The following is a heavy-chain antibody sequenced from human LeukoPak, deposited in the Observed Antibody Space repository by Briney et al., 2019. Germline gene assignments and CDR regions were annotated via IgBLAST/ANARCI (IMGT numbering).Heavy chain of an antibody. D-gene: IGHD4/OR15-4a*01. J-gene: IGHJ4*02. CDR2: ISGSGSYV. CDR1: GFTFSSHF. Sequence: PGGSLRLSCTASGFTFSSHFMNWVRQAPGKGLEWVSSISGSGSYVYYAESVKGRFTISRDNAKKSLYLQMNSLKAEDTAIYYCTRTNYPDWGQGTLVTVSS. V-gene: IGHV3-21*01. CDR3: TRTNYPD.